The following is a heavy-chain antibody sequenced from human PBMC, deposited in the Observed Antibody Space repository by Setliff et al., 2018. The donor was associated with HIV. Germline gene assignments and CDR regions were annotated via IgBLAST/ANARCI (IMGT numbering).Heavy chain of an antibody. CDR3: AREYYSDSSGDYLHYYYYMDV. D-gene: IGHD3-22*01. CDR2: IDAGNGNT. J-gene: IGHJ6*03. Sequence: ASVKVSCKASGGTFSSYAISWVRQAPGQGLEWMGGIDAGNGNTKYSQKFQGRVTITRDTSASTVYMELSSLRSEDTAVYYCAREYYSDSSGDYLHYYYYMDVWGEGTTVTVSS. V-gene: IGHV1-3*01. CDR1: GGTFSSYA.